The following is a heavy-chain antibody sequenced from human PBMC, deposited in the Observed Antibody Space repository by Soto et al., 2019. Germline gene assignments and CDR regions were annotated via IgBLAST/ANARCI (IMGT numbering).Heavy chain of an antibody. V-gene: IGHV4-59*01. CDR2: IYSSGNT. D-gene: IGHD3-22*01. Sequence: QVQLQESGPGLVKSSETLSLTCTVSGDSMTSYYWTWIRQSPGKGLEWIGYIYSSGNTNYNPSLKSRVTISVDTSNNQFSLKRTSMTAADSAVYYCARGGGWLPDLWGQGTLVTVST. CDR1: GDSMTSYY. J-gene: IGHJ4*02. CDR3: ARGGGWLPDL.